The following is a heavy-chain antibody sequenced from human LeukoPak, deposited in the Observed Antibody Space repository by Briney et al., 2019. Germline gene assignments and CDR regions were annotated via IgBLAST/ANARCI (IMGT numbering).Heavy chain of an antibody. Sequence: SETLSLTCAVYGGSFSGYYWSWIGQPPGKGLEWIGEINHSGSTNYNPSLKSRVTISVDTSKNQFSLKLSSVTAADTAVYYCARGKGPIRYWGQGTLVTVSS. D-gene: IGHD3-10*01. CDR2: INHSGST. CDR3: ARGKGPIRY. V-gene: IGHV4-34*01. CDR1: GGSFSGYY. J-gene: IGHJ4*02.